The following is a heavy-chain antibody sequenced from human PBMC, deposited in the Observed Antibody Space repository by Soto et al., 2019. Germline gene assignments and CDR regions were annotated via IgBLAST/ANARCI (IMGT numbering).Heavy chain of an antibody. V-gene: IGHV3-74*01. CDR1: GFTFSSYW. J-gene: IGHJ6*02. CDR3: ARDRPASYYVFWSGYPDYYYGMDV. D-gene: IGHD3-3*01. CDR2: INSDGSST. Sequence: EVQLVESGGGLVQPGGSLRLSCAASGFTFSSYWMHWVRQAPGKGLVWVSRINSDGSSTSYADSVKGRFTISRDNAKNTLYLQMNSRRAEDTAVYYCARDRPASYYVFWSGYPDYYYGMDVWGQGTTVTVSS.